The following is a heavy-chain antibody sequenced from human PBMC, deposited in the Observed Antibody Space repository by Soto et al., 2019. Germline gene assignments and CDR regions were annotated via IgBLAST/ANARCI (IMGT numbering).Heavy chain of an antibody. CDR3: AKRPASIITFDY. Sequence: GGSLRLSCAASGFTFSSYAMHWVRQAPGKGLEWVAVISDNGSNKYYADSVKGRFTISRDNSKNMLFLQINSLRDDDSAVYYCAKRPASIITFDYWGQGTPVTVSS. CDR1: GFTFSSYA. J-gene: IGHJ4*02. D-gene: IGHD2-2*01. CDR2: ISDNGSNK. V-gene: IGHV3-30-3*02.